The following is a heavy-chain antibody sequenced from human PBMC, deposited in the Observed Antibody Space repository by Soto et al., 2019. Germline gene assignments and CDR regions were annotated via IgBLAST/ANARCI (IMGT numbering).Heavy chain of an antibody. CDR3: ARVPRYYDILTGYYNGTIDY. CDR1: GGPISSGGHY. J-gene: IGHJ4*02. V-gene: IGHV4-31*03. CDR2: IYYSGST. Sequence: TLSLTSTVSGGPISSGGHYWSLIPQHPGKGLEWIGYIYYSGSTYYNPSLKSRVTISVDTSKNQFSLKLSSVTAADTAVDYCARVPRYYDILTGYYNGTIDYWGQGTLVTAPQ. D-gene: IGHD3-9*01.